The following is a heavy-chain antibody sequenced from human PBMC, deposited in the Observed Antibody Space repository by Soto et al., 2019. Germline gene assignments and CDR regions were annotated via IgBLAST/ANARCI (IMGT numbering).Heavy chain of an antibody. D-gene: IGHD3-16*02. Sequence: SETLSLTCTVSGGSISSSSYYWGWIRQPPGKGLEWVGSIYYSGSTYYNPSLKSRVTISVDTSKNQFSLKLSSVTAADTAVYYCANTKAFGGVIXFDLWGQRTLVTVSS. J-gene: IGHJ5*02. CDR3: ANTKAFGGVIXFDL. V-gene: IGHV4-39*01. CDR1: GGSISSSSYY. CDR2: IYYSGST.